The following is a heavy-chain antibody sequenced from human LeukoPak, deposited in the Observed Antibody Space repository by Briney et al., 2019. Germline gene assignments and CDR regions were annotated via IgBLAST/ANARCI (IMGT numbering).Heavy chain of an antibody. Sequence: ASVKVSCKASGYTFTSYYMHWVRQAPGQGLEWMGIINPSGGNTSYAQKFQGRVTMTRDTSTSTVYMELSSLRSEDTAVYYCARSGGELLWFGEVGDDAFDIWGQGTMVTVSS. CDR3: ARSGGELLWFGEVGDDAFDI. J-gene: IGHJ3*02. V-gene: IGHV1-46*01. CDR2: INPSGGNT. CDR1: GYTFTSYY. D-gene: IGHD3-10*01.